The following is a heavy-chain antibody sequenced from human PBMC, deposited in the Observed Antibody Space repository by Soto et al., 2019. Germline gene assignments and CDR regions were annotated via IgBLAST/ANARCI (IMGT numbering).Heavy chain of an antibody. CDR1: GGSISSYY. CDR2: IYYSGST. V-gene: IGHV4-59*01. J-gene: IGHJ4*02. D-gene: IGHD5-18*01. CDR3: ARAHTAMVTEQFDY. Sequence: SETLSLTCTVSGGSISSYYWSWVRQPPGKGLEWIGYIYYSGSTNYNPSLKSRVTISVDTSKNQFSLKLSSVTAADTAVYYCARAHTAMVTEQFDYWGQGTLVTVSS.